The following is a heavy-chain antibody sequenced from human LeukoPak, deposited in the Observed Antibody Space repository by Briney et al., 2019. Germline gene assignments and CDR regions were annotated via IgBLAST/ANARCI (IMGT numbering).Heavy chain of an antibody. D-gene: IGHD2-15*01. CDR2: ISAYNGNT. CDR1: GYTFTSYG. Sequence: GASVKVSCKASGYTFTSYGISWVRQAPGQGLEWMEWISAYNGNTNYAQKLQGRVTMTTDTSTSTAYMELRSLRSDDTAVYYCARVPCSGGSCYSWFDPWGQGTLVTVSS. V-gene: IGHV1-18*01. CDR3: ARVPCSGGSCYSWFDP. J-gene: IGHJ5*02.